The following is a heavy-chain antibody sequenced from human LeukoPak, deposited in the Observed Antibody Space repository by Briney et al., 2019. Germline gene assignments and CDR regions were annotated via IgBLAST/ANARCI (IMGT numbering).Heavy chain of an antibody. V-gene: IGHV1-18*01. CDR2: ISAYNGNT. Sequence: ASVKVSCKASGYIFTSYDISWVRQAPGQGLEWMGWISAYNGNTNYAQKLQGRVTMTTDTSTSTAYMELRSLRSDDTAVYYCARDLALVPFDYWGQGTLVTVSS. J-gene: IGHJ4*02. D-gene: IGHD6-13*01. CDR3: ARDLALVPFDY. CDR1: GYIFTSYD.